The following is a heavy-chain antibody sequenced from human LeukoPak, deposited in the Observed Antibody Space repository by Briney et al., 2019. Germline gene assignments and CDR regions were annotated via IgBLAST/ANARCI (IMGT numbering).Heavy chain of an antibody. D-gene: IGHD1-26*01. Sequence: PWGSLRLSCAASGFTFSSYAMSWVRQAPGKGVDWVSAISGSGGSTYYADSVKGRFTISRDNSKNTLYLQMNSLRAEDTAVYYCAKAPVGATGHFDYWGQGTLVTVSS. J-gene: IGHJ4*02. CDR1: GFTFSSYA. CDR2: ISGSGGST. V-gene: IGHV3-23*01. CDR3: AKAPVGATGHFDY.